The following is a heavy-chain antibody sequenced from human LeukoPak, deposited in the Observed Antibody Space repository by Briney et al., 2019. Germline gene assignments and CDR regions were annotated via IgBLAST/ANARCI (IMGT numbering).Heavy chain of an antibody. J-gene: IGHJ4*02. Sequence: SETLSLTCAVYGGSFSGYYWSWIRQPPGKGLEWIGYIYYSGSTYYNPSLKSRVTISVDTSKNQFSLKLSSVTAADTAVYYCAREDYYDSSGYRYWGQGTLVTVSS. D-gene: IGHD3-22*01. CDR2: IYYSGST. CDR3: AREDYYDSSGYRY. V-gene: IGHV4-30-4*01. CDR1: GGSFSGYY.